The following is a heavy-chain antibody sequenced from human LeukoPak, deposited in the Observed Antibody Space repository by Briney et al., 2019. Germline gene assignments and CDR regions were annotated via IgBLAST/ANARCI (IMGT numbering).Heavy chain of an antibody. CDR3: ARGKTVVTKSLDY. V-gene: IGHV1-69*05. CDR2: IIPIFGTA. J-gene: IGHJ4*02. CDR1: GGTFSSYA. Sequence: ASVKVSCKASGGTFSSYAISWVRQAPGQGLEWMGGIIPIFGTANYAQKFQGRVTMTRDTSTSTVYMELSSLRSEDTAVYYCARGKTVVTKSLDYWGQGTLVTVSS. D-gene: IGHD4-23*01.